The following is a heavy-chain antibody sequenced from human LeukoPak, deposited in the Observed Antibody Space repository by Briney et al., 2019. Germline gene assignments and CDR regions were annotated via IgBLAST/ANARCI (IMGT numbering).Heavy chain of an antibody. Sequence: ASVKVSCKTSGYTFTDYNMHWVRQAPGQGPEWMGWIDPNRGGTNYAHRFQDRVTITRDTSISTVYMELNNLRSDDTAVYYCARDSSYSSGYLYVWSQGTTVTVSS. V-gene: IGHV1-2*07. CDR1: GYTFTDYN. CDR2: IDPNRGGT. D-gene: IGHD6-19*01. J-gene: IGHJ6*02. CDR3: ARDSSYSSGYLYV.